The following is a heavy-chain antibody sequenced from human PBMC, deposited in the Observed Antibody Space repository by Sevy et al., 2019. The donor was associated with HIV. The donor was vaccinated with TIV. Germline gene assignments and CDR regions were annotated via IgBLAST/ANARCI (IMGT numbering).Heavy chain of an antibody. Sequence: GGSLRLSCAASGFTFSDYYMSWIRQAPGKGLEWVSYISSSGSTIYYADSVKGRFTISRDNAKNSLYLQMNSLRAEDTAVYYCARARGIAELWIDYYGMDVWGQGTTVTVSS. J-gene: IGHJ6*02. CDR1: GFTFSDYY. CDR2: ISSSGSTI. V-gene: IGHV3-11*01. D-gene: IGHD6-13*01. CDR3: ARARGIAELWIDYYGMDV.